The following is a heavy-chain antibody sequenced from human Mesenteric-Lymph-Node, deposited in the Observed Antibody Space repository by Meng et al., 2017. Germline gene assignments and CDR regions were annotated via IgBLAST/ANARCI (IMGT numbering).Heavy chain of an antibody. CDR3: ARGRSDWFDP. CDR1: GGSFSGYY. V-gene: IGHV4-34*01. CDR2: INHSGST. J-gene: IGHJ5*02. Sequence: QAQLQQWGAGLLTPSDTLSLTCAVYGGSFSGYYWGWIRQPPGKGLEWIGEINHSGSTNYNPSLKSRVTISVDTSKNQFSLKLSSVTAADTAVYYCARGRSDWFDPWGQGTLVTVSS.